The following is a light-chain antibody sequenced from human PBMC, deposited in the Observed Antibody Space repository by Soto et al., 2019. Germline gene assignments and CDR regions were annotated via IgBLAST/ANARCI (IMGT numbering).Light chain of an antibody. Sequence: LLPQAPGTLSLTPADRASPSCSASKRVGSSCLAWYQQKPGQAPRLLIYGASSRATGIPARFSGSGSGTDFTLTISRLEPEDFASYYCQQSGDSPITVGQGTRLDIK. CDR3: QQSGDSPIT. CDR2: GAS. CDR1: KRVGSSC. V-gene: IGKV3-20*01. J-gene: IGKJ5*01.